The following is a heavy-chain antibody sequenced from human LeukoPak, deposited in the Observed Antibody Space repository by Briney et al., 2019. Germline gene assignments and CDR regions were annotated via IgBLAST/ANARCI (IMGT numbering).Heavy chain of an antibody. CDR2: IYYSGST. J-gene: IGHJ4*02. D-gene: IGHD5-24*01. CDR1: GGSISSSSYY. V-gene: IGHV4-39*07. Sequence: SETLSLTCTVSGGSISSSSYYWGWIRQPPGKGLEWIGSIYYSGSTYYNPSLKSRVTISVDTSKNQFSLKLSSVTAADTAVYYCARVEVEMATFYFDYWGQGTLVTVSS. CDR3: ARVEVEMATFYFDY.